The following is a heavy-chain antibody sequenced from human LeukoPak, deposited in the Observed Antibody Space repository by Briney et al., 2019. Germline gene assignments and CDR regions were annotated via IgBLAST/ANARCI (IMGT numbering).Heavy chain of an antibody. V-gene: IGHV1-18*01. CDR2: ISPYNGNT. CDR1: GYTFTNYG. Sequence: ASVKVSCKASGYTFTNYGLIWVRQALGQGHEWMGWISPYNGNTDYTQNLQGRVTMTTDTSTSTAYMELRSLRSDDTAVYYCARSDYSDSSAYPFDYWGQGTLVTVSS. CDR3: ARSDYSDSSAYPFDY. D-gene: IGHD3-22*01. J-gene: IGHJ4*02.